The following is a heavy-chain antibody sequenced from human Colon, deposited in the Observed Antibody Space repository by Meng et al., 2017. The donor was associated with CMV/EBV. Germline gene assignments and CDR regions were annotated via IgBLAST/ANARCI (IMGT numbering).Heavy chain of an antibody. J-gene: IGHJ4*02. V-gene: IGHV1-2*02. D-gene: IGHD3-22*01. CDR2: INPNSGGT. Sequence: QGQRGRSRAGVKKSGAAVKVPCKASGYTFTDNYMHWVRQAPGQGLEWMGWINPNSGGTNYAQKFQGRVTMTRDTSISTAYMELSRLRSDDTAVYYCARGKNYYDSSGYRKGLDYWGQGTLVTVSS. CDR1: GYTFTDNY. CDR3: ARGKNYYDSSGYRKGLDY.